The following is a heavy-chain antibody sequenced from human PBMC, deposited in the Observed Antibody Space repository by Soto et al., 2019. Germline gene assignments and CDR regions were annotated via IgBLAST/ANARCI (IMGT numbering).Heavy chain of an antibody. V-gene: IGHV3-30-3*01. Sequence: GESLKISCAASGSSFPNYPMHWVRQTPDKGLEWLAVISHDGVTKNSADSVKGRFSISRDNSRNRLYLDMNSLRTEDTAMYYCVRGGYSSGWERLDPWGQGTLVTVSS. CDR2: ISHDGVTK. CDR3: VRGGYSSGWERLDP. D-gene: IGHD4-4*01. J-gene: IGHJ5*02. CDR1: GSSFPNYP.